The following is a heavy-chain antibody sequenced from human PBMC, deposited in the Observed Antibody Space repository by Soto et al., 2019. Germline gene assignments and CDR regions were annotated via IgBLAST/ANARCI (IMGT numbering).Heavy chain of an antibody. V-gene: IGHV3-48*02. CDR1: GFTFSSYS. CDR3: ASFFNGHCSGGSCYSPFYYYYGMDV. Sequence: GGSPRLSCAASGFTFSSYSMNWVRQAPGKGLEWVSYISSSSSTIYYADSVKGRFTISRDNAKNSLYLQMNSLRDEDTAVDYCASFFNGHCSGGSCYSPFYYYYGMDVWGQGTTVTVSS. D-gene: IGHD2-15*01. CDR2: ISSSSSTI. J-gene: IGHJ6*02.